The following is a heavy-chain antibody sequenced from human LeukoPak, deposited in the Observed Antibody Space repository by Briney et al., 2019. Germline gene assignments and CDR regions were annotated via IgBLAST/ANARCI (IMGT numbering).Heavy chain of an antibody. CDR3: AKDGTTTITFDY. CDR2: ISGNGGTT. Sequence: GGSLRLSCAASGVTFSSYAMSWVRQAPGKGLEWGSVISGNGGTTYYRDPVKGRFPLSRDNSKTTLYLQMNRLRAEDTAVYYCAKDGTTTITFDYWGQGALVTVSS. J-gene: IGHJ4*02. D-gene: IGHD1-1*01. V-gene: IGHV3-23*01. CDR1: GVTFSSYA.